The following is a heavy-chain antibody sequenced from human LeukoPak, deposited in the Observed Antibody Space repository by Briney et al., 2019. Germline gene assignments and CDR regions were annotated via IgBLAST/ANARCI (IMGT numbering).Heavy chain of an antibody. J-gene: IGHJ4*02. CDR1: GTSTTSYY. Sequence: TSETLSLTCTVSGTSTTSYYWNWSPEAPGQGPEWIGYGHYSGNTKYNPPLKSRVTISVDTSKNQFSLRLSSVTAADTAVYFCAKWASDNRAFDLWGQGTLVTVSS. D-gene: IGHD2-8*01. CDR3: AKWASDNRAFDL. V-gene: IGHV4-59*08. CDR2: GHYSGNT.